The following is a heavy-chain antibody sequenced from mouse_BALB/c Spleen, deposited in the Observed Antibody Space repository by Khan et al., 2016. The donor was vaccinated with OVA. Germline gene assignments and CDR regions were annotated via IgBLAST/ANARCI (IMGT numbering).Heavy chain of an antibody. CDR3: ARVYGGGFDY. CDR1: GYSITSYYA. CDR2: ISYSGNT. V-gene: IGHV3-2*02. D-gene: IGHD1-1*01. J-gene: IGHJ2*01. Sequence: EVQLQESGPGLVKPSQSLSLTCTVTGYSITSYYARNLIRQLPGNKLEWMGFISYSGNTNYNPSLKSRISITRDTSKNQFFLQLNSVTTEDTATFYCARVYGGGFDYWGQGTTLTVSS.